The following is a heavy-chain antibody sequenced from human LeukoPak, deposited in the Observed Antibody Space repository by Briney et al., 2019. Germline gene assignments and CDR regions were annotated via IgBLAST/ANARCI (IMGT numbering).Heavy chain of an antibody. Sequence: SETLSLTCTVSGGSISSGSHYWSRIRQPAGKGLEWIGNIYHSGSTYYNPSLKSRVTISVDTSKNQFSLKLNPVTAADTAVYYCASYGSGWYVDYWGQGTLVTVSS. CDR1: GGSISSGSHY. CDR3: ASYGSGWYVDY. J-gene: IGHJ4*02. CDR2: IYHSGST. D-gene: IGHD6-19*01. V-gene: IGHV4-39*07.